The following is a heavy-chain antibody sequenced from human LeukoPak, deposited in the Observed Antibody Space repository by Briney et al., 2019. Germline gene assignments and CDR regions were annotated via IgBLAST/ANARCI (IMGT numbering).Heavy chain of an antibody. CDR2: ISAYNGNT. J-gene: IGHJ6*02. CDR3: ARVNAAAGRYYYYYYGMDV. V-gene: IGHV1-18*01. CDR1: GYTFTSYG. D-gene: IGHD6-13*01. Sequence: ASVKVSCKAPGYTFTSYGISWVRQAPGQGLEWMGWISAYNGNTNYAQKLQGRVTMTTDTSTSTAYMELRSLRSDDTAVYYCARVNAAAGRYYYYYYGMDVWGQGTTVTVSS.